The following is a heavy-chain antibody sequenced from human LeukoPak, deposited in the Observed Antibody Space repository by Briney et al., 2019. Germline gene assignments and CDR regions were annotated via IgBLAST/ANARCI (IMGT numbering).Heavy chain of an antibody. Sequence: SETLSLTCAVYGGSFSGYYWSWIRQPPGKGREWIGEINHSGSPNYHPSLKSRVNISVDTSKNQFSLKLSSVTAADTAVYYCARGTMTTVTYYFDYWGQGTLVTVSS. CDR3: ARGTMTTVTYYFDY. CDR2: INHSGSP. V-gene: IGHV4-34*01. D-gene: IGHD4-17*01. CDR1: GGSFSGYY. J-gene: IGHJ4*02.